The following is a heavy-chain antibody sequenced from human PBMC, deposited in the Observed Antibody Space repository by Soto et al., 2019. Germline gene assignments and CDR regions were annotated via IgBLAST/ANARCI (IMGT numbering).Heavy chain of an antibody. CDR1: GYTFTSYD. Sequence: ATVKVSCKASGYTFTSYDINWVRQATGQGLEWMGWMNPNSGNTGYAQKFQGRVTMTRNTSISTAYTELSSLRSEDTAVYYCAMCRYRGGYYYYYMDVWGKGTTVTVSS. J-gene: IGHJ6*03. CDR3: AMCRYRGGYYYYYMDV. D-gene: IGHD5-18*01. CDR2: MNPNSGNT. V-gene: IGHV1-8*01.